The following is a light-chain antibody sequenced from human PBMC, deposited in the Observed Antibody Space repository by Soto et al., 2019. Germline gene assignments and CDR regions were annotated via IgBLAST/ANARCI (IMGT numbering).Light chain of an antibody. CDR3: QQSYSTPYT. J-gene: IGKJ2*01. CDR1: QSISSY. Sequence: DIQMTQSPSSLSASVGDRVTITCRASQSISSYLNWYQQKPGKAPKLLIYAAPSLQSGVPSRFSGSGSGTDFTLTISSLQPEDFATYYCQQSYSTPYTFGQGT. CDR2: AAP. V-gene: IGKV1-39*01.